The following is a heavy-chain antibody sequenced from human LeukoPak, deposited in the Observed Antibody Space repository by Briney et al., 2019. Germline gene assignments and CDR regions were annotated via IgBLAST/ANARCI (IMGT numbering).Heavy chain of an antibody. CDR2: TYYRSKWYN. V-gene: IGHV6-1*01. CDR1: GDSVSSNSAA. D-gene: IGHD6-6*01. Sequence: SQTLSLTCAISGDSVSSNSAAWNWIRQSPSRGLEWLGRTYYRSKWYNDYAVSVRSRIAINPDTSKNHFSLQLNSVTPEDTAVYYCARGAALGDAFDIWGQGTMVTVSS. J-gene: IGHJ3*02. CDR3: ARGAALGDAFDI.